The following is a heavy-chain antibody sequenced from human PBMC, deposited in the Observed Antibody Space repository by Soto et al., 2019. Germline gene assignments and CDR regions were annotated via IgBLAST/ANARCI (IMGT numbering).Heavy chain of an antibody. Sequence: SETLSLTCTVSGASINSGAYYWSWIRQPPWKGLEWVGNIYYSGSTYYNPSLKSRAGISVDSSKSQVSLKLTSVTSAYTAVYFCARILMNYYRLDYWGQGXLVTVYS. CDR2: IYYSGST. CDR3: ARILMNYYRLDY. CDR1: GASINSGAYY. V-gene: IGHV4-30-4*01. J-gene: IGHJ4*01. D-gene: IGHD3-10*01.